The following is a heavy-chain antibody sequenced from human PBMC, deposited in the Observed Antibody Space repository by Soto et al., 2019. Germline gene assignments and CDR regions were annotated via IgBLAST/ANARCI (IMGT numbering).Heavy chain of an antibody. V-gene: IGHV4-31*02. D-gene: IGHD3-16*01. Sequence: VSGGRSRGRGDRRTCKGKEPGKGLEWIGYIYYSGSTYYNPSLKSRVTISVDTSKNQFSLKLSSVTAADTAVYYCSTDRINGITLSDMEVWVQGTTVTVS. CDR1: GGRSRGRGDR. CDR2: IYYSGST. CDR3: STDRINGITLSDMEV. J-gene: IGHJ6*02.